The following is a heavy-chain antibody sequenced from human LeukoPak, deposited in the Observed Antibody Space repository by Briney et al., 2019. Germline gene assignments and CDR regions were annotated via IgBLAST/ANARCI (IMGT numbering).Heavy chain of an antibody. V-gene: IGHV3-23*01. Sequence: GGSLRLSCAASGFTFSSYAMYWVRQAPGKGLEWVSGIFGSGGSTHYADSVRGRFTISRDNSKNTVYLQMNSLRAEDTAVYYCAKTTTGYSSGRFPGWPVDYWGQGTLVTVSS. D-gene: IGHD6-19*01. J-gene: IGHJ4*02. CDR2: IFGSGGST. CDR1: GFTFSSYA. CDR3: AKTTTGYSSGRFPGWPVDY.